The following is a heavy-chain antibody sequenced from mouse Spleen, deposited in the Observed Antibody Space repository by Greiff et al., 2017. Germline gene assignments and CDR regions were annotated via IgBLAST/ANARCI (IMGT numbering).Heavy chain of an antibody. V-gene: IGHV3-6*01. CDR1: GYSITSGFY. CDR3: ARGNYGSYAMDY. Sequence: EVKLQQSGPGLVKPSQSLSLTCPVTGYSITSGFYWNWIRQFPGNNLEWMGYISYDGSNNYNPSLKNRISITRDTSKNQFFLKLNSVTTEDTATYYCARGNYGSYAMDYWGQGTSVTVSS. CDR2: ISYDGSN. J-gene: IGHJ4*01. D-gene: IGHD2-2*01.